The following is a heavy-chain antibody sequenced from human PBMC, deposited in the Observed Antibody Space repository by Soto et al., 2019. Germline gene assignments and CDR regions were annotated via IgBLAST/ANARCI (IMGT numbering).Heavy chain of an antibody. CDR3: TTDLTIFGVPDSLPGWFDP. J-gene: IGHJ5*02. CDR2: IKSKTDGGTT. CDR1: GFTFSNAW. D-gene: IGHD3-3*01. V-gene: IGHV3-15*01. Sequence: GGSLRLSCAASGFTFSNAWMSWVRQAPGKGLEWVGRIKSKTDGGTTDYAAPVKGRFTISRDDSKNMLYLQMNSLKTEDTAVYYCTTDLTIFGVPDSLPGWFDPWGQGTLVTVSS.